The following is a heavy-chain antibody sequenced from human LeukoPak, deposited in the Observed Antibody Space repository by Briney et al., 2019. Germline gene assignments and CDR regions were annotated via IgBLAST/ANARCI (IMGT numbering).Heavy chain of an antibody. D-gene: IGHD1-14*01. CDR1: GFTFSNYW. J-gene: IGHJ5*02. Sequence: GGSLRLSCAASGFTFSNYWMTRVGQAPGKGLEWVANIEHDGSEDYYLDSVKGRFTISRDNAKSSMWLQMNSLRDEDTAVYYCARAVTYRGWFDPWGQGTLVTVSS. V-gene: IGHV3-7*01. CDR3: ARAVTYRGWFDP. CDR2: IEHDGSED.